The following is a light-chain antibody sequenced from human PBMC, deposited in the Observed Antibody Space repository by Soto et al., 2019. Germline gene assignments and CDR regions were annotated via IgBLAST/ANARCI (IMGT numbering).Light chain of an antibody. Sequence: DIQLTQSPSFLSASVGDRVTITCRASQAISSYLDWYQQKPGKAPKLLIYGASTLQSGVPPRFSGSGYGTEFTLTISILQPEDFATYYCQQVKSYPITFGQGTRLEIK. V-gene: IGKV1-9*01. J-gene: IGKJ5*01. CDR3: QQVKSYPIT. CDR2: GAS. CDR1: QAISSY.